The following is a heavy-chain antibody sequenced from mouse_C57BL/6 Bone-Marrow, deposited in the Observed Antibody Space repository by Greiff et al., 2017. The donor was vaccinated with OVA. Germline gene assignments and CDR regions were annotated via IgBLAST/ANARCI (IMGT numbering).Heavy chain of an antibody. CDR2: IYPGDGDT. Sequence: LVESGAELVKPGASVKISCKASGYTFSTYWMYWVKQRPGKGLEWIGQIYPGDGDTNYNGKFKGKATLTADKSSSTAYMQLSSLTSADSAVYFCARGAYWGQGTLVTVSS. CDR1: GYTFSTYW. CDR3: ARGAY. J-gene: IGHJ3*01. V-gene: IGHV1-80*01.